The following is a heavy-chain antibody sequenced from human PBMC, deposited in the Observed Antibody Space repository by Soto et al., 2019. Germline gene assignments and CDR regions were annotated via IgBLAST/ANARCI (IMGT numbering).Heavy chain of an antibody. CDR2: ISYDGSNK. J-gene: IGHJ4*02. CDR1: GFTFSSYG. V-gene: IGHV3-30*18. CDR3: AKDTNGGRYDILTGYPFGSP. D-gene: IGHD3-9*01. Sequence: QVQLVESGGGVVQPGRSLRLSCAASGFTFSSYGMHWVRQAPGKGLEWVAVISYDGSNKYYADSVKGRFTISRDNYKKTLYLKMNSLRAEDTAVYYCAKDTNGGRYDILTGYPFGSPWGQGTLVTVSS.